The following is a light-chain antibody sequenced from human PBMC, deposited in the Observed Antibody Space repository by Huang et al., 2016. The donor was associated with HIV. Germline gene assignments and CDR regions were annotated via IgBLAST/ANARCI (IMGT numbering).Light chain of an antibody. J-gene: IGKJ5*01. V-gene: IGKV2D-29*01. CDR3: MHSIQFPRT. CDR1: QSLVHKDGKTY. CDR2: DIS. Sequence: DVVLTQTPLSLSVTPGQPASISCKSSQSLVHKDGKTYFYWYLQKPGRPPQFLIYDISGRVSGVSGRLSGSGSGTDFTLKISRVEAEDVGVYHCMHSIQFPRTFGQGTRLEIK.